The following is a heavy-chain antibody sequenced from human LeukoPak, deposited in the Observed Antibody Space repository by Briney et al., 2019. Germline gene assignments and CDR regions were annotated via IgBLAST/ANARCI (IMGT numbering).Heavy chain of an antibody. CDR3: AKGGEMATISSFDY. CDR1: GYTFDDYA. Sequence: GGSLRLSCAASGYTFDDYAMHWVRQAPGKGLEWVSGISWNSGSIGYADSVKGRFTISRDNAKNSLYLQMNSLRAEDMALYYCAKGGEMATISSFDYWGQGTLVTVSS. V-gene: IGHV3-9*03. D-gene: IGHD5-24*01. J-gene: IGHJ4*02. CDR2: ISWNSGSI.